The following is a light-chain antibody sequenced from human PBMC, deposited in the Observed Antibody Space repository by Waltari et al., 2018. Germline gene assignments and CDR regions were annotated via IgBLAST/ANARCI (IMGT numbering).Light chain of an antibody. J-gene: IGKJ1*01. CDR3: QQYYSTPGGPT. V-gene: IGKV1-NL1*01. Sequence: DIKMTQSQTSLSASVGDRVTITCRASQGISKSLAWYQQKPGTAPKLLLYAASRLESGVPSRFSGSESGTDYTLTISSLQPEEFATYYCQQYYSTPGGPTFGQGTKVEIK. CDR2: AAS. CDR1: QGISKS.